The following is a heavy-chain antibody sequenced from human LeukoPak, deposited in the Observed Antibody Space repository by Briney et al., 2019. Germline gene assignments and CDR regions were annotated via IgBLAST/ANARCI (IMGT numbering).Heavy chain of an antibody. D-gene: IGHD3-3*01. Sequence: SETLSLTCTVSGGSISSSSYYWGWIRQPPGKGLEWIGSIYYSGSTYYNPSLKSRVTISVDTSKNQFSLKLSSVTAADTAVYYCARGYYDFWSGYYWWYFDLWGRGTLVTVSS. CDR1: GGSISSSSYY. J-gene: IGHJ2*01. V-gene: IGHV4-39*07. CDR2: IYYSGST. CDR3: ARGYYDFWSGYYWWYFDL.